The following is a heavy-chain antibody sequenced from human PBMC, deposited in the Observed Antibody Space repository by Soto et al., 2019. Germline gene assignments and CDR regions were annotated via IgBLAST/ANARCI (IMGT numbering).Heavy chain of an antibody. CDR2: IKSKTDGGTT. J-gene: IGHJ4*02. V-gene: IGHV3-15*01. CDR3: TTDEYYYDSSGYFLSGFDY. D-gene: IGHD3-22*01. Sequence: EVQLVESGGGLVKPGGSLRLSCAASGFTFSNAWMSWVRQAPGKGLEWVGRIKSKTDGGTTDYAAPVKGRFTISRDDSKNTLYLQMNSLKTEDTAVYYCTTDEYYYDSSGYFLSGFDYWGQGTLVTVSS. CDR1: GFTFSNAW.